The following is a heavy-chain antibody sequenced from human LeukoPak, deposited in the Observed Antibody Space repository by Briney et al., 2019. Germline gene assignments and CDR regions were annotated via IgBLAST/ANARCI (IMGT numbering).Heavy chain of an antibody. V-gene: IGHV3-7*01. CDR3: ARKRPNYFDY. CDR2: IDLDGSQK. J-gene: IGHJ4*02. Sequence: GGSLRLSCAASGFTFSNYWMAWVRQAPGKGPEWVANIDLDGSQKYYVDSAKGRFTISRDNAENSLYLQMNSLRAEDTALYYCARKRPNYFDYWGQGTLVTVSS. CDR1: GFTFSNYW.